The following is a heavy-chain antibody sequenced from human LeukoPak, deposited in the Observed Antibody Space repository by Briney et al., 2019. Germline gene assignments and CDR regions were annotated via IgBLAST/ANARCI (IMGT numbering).Heavy chain of an antibody. CDR1: GFTFSNYA. V-gene: IGHV3-7*05. CDR3: ARSNREFASGSGDY. Sequence: GGSLRLSCAASGFTFSNYAMSWVRQAPGKGLEWVANINQDGSQKSCVDSVKGRFSISRDNAKNSLYLQMHSLRAEDTAVYYCARSNREFASGSGDYWGQGTLVTVSS. D-gene: IGHD3-10*01. CDR2: INQDGSQK. J-gene: IGHJ4*02.